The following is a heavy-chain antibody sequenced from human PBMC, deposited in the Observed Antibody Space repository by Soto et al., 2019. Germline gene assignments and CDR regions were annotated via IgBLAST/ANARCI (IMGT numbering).Heavy chain of an antibody. V-gene: IGHV3-48*01. J-gene: IGHJ6*03. CDR1: GFTFSSYS. CDR2: ISSSSSTI. CDR3: ARGPRYSSSLQKGTYYYYYMDV. D-gene: IGHD6-6*01. Sequence: PGGSLRLSCAASGFTFSSYSMNWVRQAPGKGLEWVSYISSSSSTIYYADSVKGRFTISRDNAKNSLYLQMNSLRAEDTAVYYCARGPRYSSSLQKGTYYYYYMDVWGKGTTVTVSS.